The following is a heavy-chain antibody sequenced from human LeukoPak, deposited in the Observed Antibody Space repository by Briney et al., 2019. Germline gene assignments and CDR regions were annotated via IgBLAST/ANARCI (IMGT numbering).Heavy chain of an antibody. Sequence: XXXVXXXPGKGXEWVAFIRYDGSNKYYADSVKGRFTISRDNSKNTLYLQMNSLRAEDTAVYYCAKDGYGDYEPRGNWFDPWGQGTLVTVSS. D-gene: IGHD4-17*01. CDR2: IRYDGSNK. J-gene: IGHJ5*02. CDR3: AKDGYGDYEPRGNWFDP. V-gene: IGHV3-30*02.